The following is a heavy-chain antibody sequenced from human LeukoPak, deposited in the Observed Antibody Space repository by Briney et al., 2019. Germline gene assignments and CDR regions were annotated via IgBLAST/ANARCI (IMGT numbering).Heavy chain of an antibody. V-gene: IGHV7-4-1*02. CDR2: INTNTGNP. J-gene: IGHJ5*02. Sequence: ASVKVSCKASGYTFNSYAMNWVRQAPGQGLEWMGWINTNTGNPTYAQGFTGRFVFSLDTSVSTAYLQISSLKAEDTAVYYCARVRSSGYVNWFDPWGQGTLVTVSS. CDR1: GYTFNSYA. CDR3: ARVRSSGYVNWFDP. D-gene: IGHD5-12*01.